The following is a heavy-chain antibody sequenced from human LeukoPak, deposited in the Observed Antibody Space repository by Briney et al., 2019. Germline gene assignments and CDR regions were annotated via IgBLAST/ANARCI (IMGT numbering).Heavy chain of an antibody. Sequence: GASVKVSCKASGYTFTSYAMHWVRQAPGQRPEWMGWINAGNGNTKYSQKFQGRVTITRDTSASTAYMELSSLRSEDTAVYYCARGLIAAHYYGSGSYGYWGQGTLVTVSS. D-gene: IGHD3-10*01. CDR3: ARGLIAAHYYGSGSYGY. J-gene: IGHJ4*02. CDR1: GYTFTSYA. V-gene: IGHV1-3*01. CDR2: INAGNGNT.